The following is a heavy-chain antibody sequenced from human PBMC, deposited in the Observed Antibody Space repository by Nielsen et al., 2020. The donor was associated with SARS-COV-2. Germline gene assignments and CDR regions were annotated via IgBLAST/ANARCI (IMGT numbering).Heavy chain of an antibody. Sequence: GESLKISCAAFGFNVSNTFMTWVRQAPGKGLEWVSIMYTLGPTFYADAVKGRFTISRLTSKNTPYLQLNSLTSDDTAVYYCARGGGLSRYYFDFWGRGTQVTVSS. CDR2: MYTLGPT. D-gene: IGHD6-25*01. V-gene: IGHV3-53*04. J-gene: IGHJ4*02. CDR3: ARGGGLSRYYFDF. CDR1: GFNVSNTF.